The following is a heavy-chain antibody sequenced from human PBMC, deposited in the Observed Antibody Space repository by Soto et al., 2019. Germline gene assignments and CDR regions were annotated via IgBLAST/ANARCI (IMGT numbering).Heavy chain of an antibody. CDR3: AGAARSYYYDSSGPGNWFDP. V-gene: IGHV1-69*01. Sequence: PVKVSCKTSVDSFSIYVISRLRHAPGQGVEWMGGIIPIFGTANYAQKFQGRVTITADESTSTAYMELSSLRSEDTAVYYCAGAARSYYYDSSGPGNWFDPWGQGTLVTVSS. CDR1: VDSFSIYV. CDR2: IIPIFGTA. D-gene: IGHD3-22*01. J-gene: IGHJ5*02.